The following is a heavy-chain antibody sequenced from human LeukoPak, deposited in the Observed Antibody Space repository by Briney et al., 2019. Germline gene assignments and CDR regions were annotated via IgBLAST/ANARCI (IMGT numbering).Heavy chain of an antibody. CDR2: IYSVGST. D-gene: IGHD1-26*01. CDR3: AREQWELQRAFDY. CDR1: GFTVSSNY. Sequence: PGGSLRLSCAASGFTVSSNYMSWVRQAPGKGLEWVSVIYSVGSTYYADSVKGRFTISRDNSKNTLYLQMNSLRAEDTAVYYCAREQWELQRAFDYWGQGTLVTVSS. V-gene: IGHV3-66*01. J-gene: IGHJ4*02.